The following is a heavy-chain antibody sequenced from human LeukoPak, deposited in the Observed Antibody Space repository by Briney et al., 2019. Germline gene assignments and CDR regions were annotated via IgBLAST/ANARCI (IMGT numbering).Heavy chain of an antibody. CDR3: ARLYDFWSGYSNDALDI. CDR2: IWYDGSNE. Sequence: GGSLRLSCAASGFTFSSYSMTWVRQAPGKGLEWVAVIWYDGSNEYYADSVKGRFTISRDNSNNTVFLQLNSLRAEDTALYYCARLYDFWSGYSNDALDIWGQGTMVTVSS. CDR1: GFTFSSYS. V-gene: IGHV3-33*08. J-gene: IGHJ3*02. D-gene: IGHD3-3*01.